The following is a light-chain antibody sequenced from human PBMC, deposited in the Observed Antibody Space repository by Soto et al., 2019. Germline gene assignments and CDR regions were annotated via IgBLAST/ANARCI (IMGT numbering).Light chain of an antibody. J-gene: IGLJ2*01. V-gene: IGLV2-14*01. CDR1: SSDVGGYNY. Sequence: QSALTQPASVSGSPGQSITISCTGTSSDVGGYNYVSWYQQHPGKAPKLMIYDVSNRPSGVSNRFSGSKSGSTASLTISGLQAEDEADYYCNSYTGSSTLAVFGGGTKLTVL. CDR2: DVS. CDR3: NSYTGSSTLAV.